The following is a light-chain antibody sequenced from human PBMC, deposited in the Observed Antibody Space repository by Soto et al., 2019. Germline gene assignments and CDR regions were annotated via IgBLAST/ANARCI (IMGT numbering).Light chain of an antibody. CDR1: QSVSSS. CDR3: QQYGTSPWT. V-gene: IGKV3-20*01. CDR2: GAS. J-gene: IGKJ1*01. Sequence: EIVLTQSPGTLSLSPGEGATLSCRASQSVSSSLAWYQQKPGQAPRLLIYGASSRATGIPERFSGSGSGTDFTLTISRLEPEDFAVYYCQQYGTSPWTFGQGTKVQIK.